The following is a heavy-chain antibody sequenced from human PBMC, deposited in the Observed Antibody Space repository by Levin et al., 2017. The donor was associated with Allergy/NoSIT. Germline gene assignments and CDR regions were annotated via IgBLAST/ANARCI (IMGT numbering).Heavy chain of an antibody. J-gene: IGHJ4*02. Sequence: GGSLRLSCAASGFTFSSYAMSWVRQAPGKGLEWVSAISGSGGSTYYADSVKGRFTISRDNSKNTLYLQMNSLRAEDTAVYYCAKDPRRIVVVIRHFDYWGQGTLVTVSS. CDR2: ISGSGGST. CDR1: GFTFSSYA. CDR3: AKDPRRIVVVIRHFDY. D-gene: IGHD3-22*01. V-gene: IGHV3-23*01.